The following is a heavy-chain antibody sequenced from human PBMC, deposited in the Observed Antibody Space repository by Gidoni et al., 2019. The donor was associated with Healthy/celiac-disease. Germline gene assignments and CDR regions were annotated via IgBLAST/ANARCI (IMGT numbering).Heavy chain of an antibody. J-gene: IGHJ6*02. D-gene: IGHD3-16*01. CDR1: GGTFSSYT. Sequence: QVQLVQSGAEVKKPGSSVKVSCKASGGTFSSYTISWVRQAPGQGLEWMGRIIPILGIANYAQKFQGRVTITADKSTSTAYMELSSLRSEDTAVYYCARGGAMVYYYGMDVWGQGTTVTVSS. V-gene: IGHV1-69*02. CDR3: ARGGAMVYYYGMDV. CDR2: IIPILGIA.